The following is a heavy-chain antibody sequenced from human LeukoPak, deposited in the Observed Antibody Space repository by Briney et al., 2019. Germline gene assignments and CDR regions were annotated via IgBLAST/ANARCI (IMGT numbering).Heavy chain of an antibody. J-gene: IGHJ6*02. D-gene: IGHD4-17*01. V-gene: IGHV3-7*03. CDR3: AKGDYGDYPHYYGMDV. CDR2: IKQDGSEE. CDR1: GFTFSYYW. Sequence: PGGSLRLSCAASGFTFSYYWMSWVRQAPGKGLEWVANIKQDGSEEYYVDSVKGRFTISRDNAKNSLYLQMNSLRAEDTAVYYCAKGDYGDYPHYYGMDVWGQGTTVTVSS.